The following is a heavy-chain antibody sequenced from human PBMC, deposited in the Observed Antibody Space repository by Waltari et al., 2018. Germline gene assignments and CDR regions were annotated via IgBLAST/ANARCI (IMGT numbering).Heavy chain of an antibody. V-gene: IGHV1-69*01. D-gene: IGHD6-13*01. Sequence: QVQLVQSGAEVKQPGSSVKVSCKASGGTFSSYAISWVRQAPGQGLEWMGGIIRIFGTANYAQKSQGRVTITADESTSTAYMELSSLRSEDTAVYYCARDLYEAAAGTYYGMDVWGQGTTVTVSS. CDR1: GGTFSSYA. CDR3: ARDLYEAAAGTYYGMDV. J-gene: IGHJ6*02. CDR2: IIRIFGTA.